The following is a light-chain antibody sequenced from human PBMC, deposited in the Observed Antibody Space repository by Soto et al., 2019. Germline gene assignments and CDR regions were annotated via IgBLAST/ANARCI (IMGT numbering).Light chain of an antibody. V-gene: IGLV2-14*01. J-gene: IGLJ2*01. CDR2: EVS. Sequence: QSALTQPASVSGSPGQSITISCTGTSSDVDFYRYVSWYQQHPAKAPKLIIYEVSTRPSGVSHRFSGSKSGNTASLTISGLQAEDEADYYCSSYTSRSTIFGGGTKVTVL. CDR3: SSYTSRSTI. CDR1: SSDVDFYRY.